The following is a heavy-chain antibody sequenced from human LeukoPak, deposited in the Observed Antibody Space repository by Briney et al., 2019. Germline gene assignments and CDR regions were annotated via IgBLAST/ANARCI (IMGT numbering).Heavy chain of an antibody. CDR2: ISGSGGST. D-gene: IGHD6-13*01. J-gene: IGHJ6*02. CDR3: AKRQQLVHYYYYGMDV. Sequence: GGSLRLSCAASGFTLSSYAMSWVRQAPGKGLEWVSAISGSGGSTYYADSVKGRFTISRDNSKNTLYLQMNSLRAEDTAVYYCAKRQQLVHYYYYGMDVWGQGTTVTVSS. CDR1: GFTLSSYA. V-gene: IGHV3-23*01.